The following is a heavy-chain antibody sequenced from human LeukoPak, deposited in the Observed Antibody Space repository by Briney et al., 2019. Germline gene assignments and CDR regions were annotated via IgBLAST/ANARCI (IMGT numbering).Heavy chain of an antibody. CDR3: ARLLRYFDWLQNYYYYMDV. CDR1: VGSIRSYY. D-gene: IGHD3-9*01. CDR2: IYYSGST. Sequence: PSETLSLTCTVSVGSIRSYYWSWIRQPRGTGLEWIGYIYYSGSTNYNPSLKSRVTISVDTSKNQCSLKLSSVTAADTAVYYCARLLRYFDWLQNYYYYMDVWGKGTTVTVSS. J-gene: IGHJ6*03. V-gene: IGHV4-59*01.